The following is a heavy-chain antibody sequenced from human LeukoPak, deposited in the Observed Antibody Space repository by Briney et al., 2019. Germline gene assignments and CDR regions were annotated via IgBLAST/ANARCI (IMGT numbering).Heavy chain of an antibody. D-gene: IGHD4-17*01. Sequence: SETLSLTCTVSGGSISSYYWSWIRQPPGKGLEWIGYIYYCGSTKYNPSLKSRVTISVDTSKNQFSLKLSSVTAADTAVYYCARHRNQAAGLDYGDYVESAFDIWGQGTMVTVSS. CDR3: ARHRNQAAGLDYGDYVESAFDI. J-gene: IGHJ3*02. CDR1: GGSISSYY. CDR2: IYYCGST. V-gene: IGHV4-59*08.